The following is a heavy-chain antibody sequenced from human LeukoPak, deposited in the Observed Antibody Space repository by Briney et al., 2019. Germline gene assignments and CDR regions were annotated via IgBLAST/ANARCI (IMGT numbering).Heavy chain of an antibody. CDR1: GGSISSSSYY. Sequence: PSETLSLTCTVSGGSISSSSYYWGWIRQPPGKGLEWIGSICYSGSTYYNPSLKSRVTISVDTSKNQFSLKLSSVTAADTAVYYCARSTRSGWPPDYYYGMDVWGQGTTVTVSS. CDR2: ICYSGST. D-gene: IGHD6-19*01. CDR3: ARSTRSGWPPDYYYGMDV. V-gene: IGHV4-39*01. J-gene: IGHJ6*02.